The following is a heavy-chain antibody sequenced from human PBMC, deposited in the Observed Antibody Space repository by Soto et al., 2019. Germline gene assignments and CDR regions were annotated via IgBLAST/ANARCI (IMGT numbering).Heavy chain of an antibody. Sequence: SCKASGGTFSSYAISWIRQPPGKGLEWIGNVYYGGSTYYNPSLKSRVTISVETPKSQFSLKLSSVTAADTAVYYCAGGDYYHSSGYYFYYYTMDVWGQGTTVTVSS. J-gene: IGHJ6*02. D-gene: IGHD3-22*01. CDR2: VYYGGST. CDR3: AGGDYYHSSGYYFYYYTMDV. CDR1: GGTFSSYAI. V-gene: IGHV4-39*01.